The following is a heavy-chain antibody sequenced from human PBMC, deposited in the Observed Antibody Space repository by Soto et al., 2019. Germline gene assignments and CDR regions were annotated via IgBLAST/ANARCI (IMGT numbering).Heavy chain of an antibody. V-gene: IGHV4-59*01. D-gene: IGHD2-2*01. CDR1: GGSISSYY. CDR3: ARAYSSTRAYVKFDP. CDR2: IYYSGST. J-gene: IGHJ5*02. Sequence: QVQLQESGPGLVKPSETLSLTCTVSGGSISSYYWSWIRQPPGKGLEWIGYIYYSGSTNYNPSLKSRVTISVDTSKNQFSLKLSSVTAADTAVYYCARAYSSTRAYVKFDPWGQGTLVTVSS.